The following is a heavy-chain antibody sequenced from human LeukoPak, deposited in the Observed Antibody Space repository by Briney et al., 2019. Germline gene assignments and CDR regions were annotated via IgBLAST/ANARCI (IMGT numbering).Heavy chain of an antibody. V-gene: IGHV3-23*01. D-gene: IGHD1-26*01. J-gene: IGHJ3*02. Sequence: PGGSLRLSCAASGLTFSSYAMSWVRQAPGKGLEWVSTISGSGGSTYYADSVKGRFTISRDNSKNTLYLQMNSLRAEDTAVYYCAAGGSGSYSAFDIWGQGTMVTVSS. CDR2: ISGSGGST. CDR3: AAGGSGSYSAFDI. CDR1: GLTFSSYA.